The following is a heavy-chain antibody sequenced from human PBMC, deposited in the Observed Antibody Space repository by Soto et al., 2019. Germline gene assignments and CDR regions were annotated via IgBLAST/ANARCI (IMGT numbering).Heavy chain of an antibody. CDR3: ARGHDIAAAYFHDYYYMDV. CDR2: MNPNSGNT. V-gene: IGHV1-8*01. J-gene: IGHJ6*03. CDR1: GYTFTSYD. D-gene: IGHD6-13*01. Sequence: ASVKVSCKASGYTFTSYDINWVRQATGQGLERMGWMNPNSGNTGYAQKFQGRVTMTRNTSISTAYMELSNLRSEDTAVYYCARGHDIAAAYFHDYYYMDVWGKETTVTVSS.